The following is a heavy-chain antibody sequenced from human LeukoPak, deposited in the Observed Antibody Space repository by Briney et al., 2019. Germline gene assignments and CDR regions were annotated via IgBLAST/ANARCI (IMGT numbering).Heavy chain of an antibody. V-gene: IGHV3-23*01. J-gene: IGHJ4*02. CDR1: GFTFSSYA. CDR2: LSGSGDST. D-gene: IGHD6-19*01. Sequence: GGSLRLSCAAAGFTFSSYAMSWVRQAPAKGLEWVSALSGSGDSTYYADSVKGRFTISRDNSKNTLYLQMNSLRAEDTAVYYCAKDRDTTSARAGSAFDYWGQGTLVTVSS. CDR3: AKDRDTTSARAGSAFDY.